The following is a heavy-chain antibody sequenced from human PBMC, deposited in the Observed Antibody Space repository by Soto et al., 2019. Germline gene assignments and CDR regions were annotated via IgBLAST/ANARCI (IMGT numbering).Heavy chain of an antibody. CDR3: TTDILTGFHIFDY. CDR2: IKSKTDGGTT. Sequence: EVRLVESGGGLVKPGGSLRLSCAASGFTFSNAWMSWVRQAPGKGLEWVGRIKSKTDGGTTDYAAPVKGRFTISRDDSKNTLYLQMNSLKTEDTAVYYCTTDILTGFHIFDYWGQGTLVTVSS. CDR1: GFTFSNAW. J-gene: IGHJ4*02. D-gene: IGHD3-9*01. V-gene: IGHV3-15*01.